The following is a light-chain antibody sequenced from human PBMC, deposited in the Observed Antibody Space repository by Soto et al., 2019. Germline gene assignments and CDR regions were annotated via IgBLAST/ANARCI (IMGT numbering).Light chain of an antibody. CDR1: SSAVGGYNY. CDR3: SSYTSSSTLV. V-gene: IGLV2-14*01. CDR2: DVS. Sequence: QSVLTQPASVSGSPGQSITISCTGTSSAVGGYNYVSWYQQHPGKAPKLMIYDVSNRPSGVSNRFSGSKSGNTASLTISGLQAEDEADYYCSSYTSSSTLVFGTGTKVTVL. J-gene: IGLJ1*01.